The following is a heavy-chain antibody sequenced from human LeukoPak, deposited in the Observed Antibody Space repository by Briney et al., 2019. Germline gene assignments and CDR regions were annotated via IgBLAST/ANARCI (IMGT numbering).Heavy chain of an antibody. CDR2: IYSGGST. CDR1: GFTVSSNY. D-gene: IGHD3-22*01. Sequence: GGSLRLSCAASGFTVSSNYMSWVRQAPGKGLEWVSVIYSGGSTYYADSVKGRFTISRDNSKNTPYLQMNSLRAEDTAVYYCARWIDYYDSSGYYSGNWFDPWGQGTLVTVSS. CDR3: ARWIDYYDSSGYYSGNWFDP. J-gene: IGHJ5*02. V-gene: IGHV3-53*01.